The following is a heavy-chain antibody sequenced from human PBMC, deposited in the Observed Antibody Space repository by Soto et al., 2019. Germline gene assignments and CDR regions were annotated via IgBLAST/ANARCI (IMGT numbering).Heavy chain of an antibody. V-gene: IGHV3-48*03. CDR1: GFTFSSYE. D-gene: IGHD6-6*01. CDR3: ASEIPGIAARPFDY. CDR2: ISSSGSTI. J-gene: IGHJ4*02. Sequence: LRLSCAASGFTFSSYEMNWVRQAPGKGLEWVSYISSSGSTIYYADSVKGRFTISRDNAKNSLYLQMNSLRAEDTAVYYCASEIPGIAARPFDYWGQGTLVTVSS.